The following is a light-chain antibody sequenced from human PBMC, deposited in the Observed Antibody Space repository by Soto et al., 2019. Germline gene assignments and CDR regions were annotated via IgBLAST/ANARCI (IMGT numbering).Light chain of an antibody. J-gene: IGKJ1*01. CDR2: GTS. Sequence: EMVLTQSSGTLSVSPGERATLSCRASQTISSNYLAWYQQKPGQAPSLLIYGTSSRATGIPDRFSGSGSGTDFTLTISRLEPEDSAIYYCQQYVSWTFGQGTKVEIK. CDR3: QQYVSWT. CDR1: QTISSNY. V-gene: IGKV3-20*01.